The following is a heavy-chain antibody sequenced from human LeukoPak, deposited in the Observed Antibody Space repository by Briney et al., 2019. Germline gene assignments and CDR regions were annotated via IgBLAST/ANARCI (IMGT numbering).Heavy chain of an antibody. Sequence: SETLSLTCTVSGGSITSRDYYWSWHRQHPGKGLQWFRNIYGSGSTYDNPSLKSRVTTTLDTYKNQFSLKLSSVTAADKAVYYCASAPRFCGDYVIDYWGQGTLVTVSS. CDR3: ASAPRFCGDYVIDY. CDR1: GGSITSRDYY. V-gene: IGHV4-31*03. CDR2: IYGSGST. J-gene: IGHJ4*02. D-gene: IGHD4-17*01.